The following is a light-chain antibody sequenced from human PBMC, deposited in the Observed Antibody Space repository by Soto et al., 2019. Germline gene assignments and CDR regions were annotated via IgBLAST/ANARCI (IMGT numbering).Light chain of an antibody. CDR2: ENT. V-gene: IGLV1-40*01. CDR1: SSNFGAGFA. J-gene: IGLJ3*02. Sequence: QSVLTQPPSVSGAPGQRVTISCTGSSSNFGAGFAVHWYQQSPGTAPKVLIYENTKRPSGVPGRFSGSKSDTSASLAITGLQAEDEGYYFCQSYDRSLSGSVFGGGTKLTVL. CDR3: QSYDRSLSGSV.